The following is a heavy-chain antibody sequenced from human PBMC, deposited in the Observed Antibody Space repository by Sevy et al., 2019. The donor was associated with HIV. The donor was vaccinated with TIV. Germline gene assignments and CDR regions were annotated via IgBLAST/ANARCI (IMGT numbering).Heavy chain of an antibody. Sequence: GGSLRLSCAASGFTVSNNYISWVRQAPGTGLEWVSAIYAGGNTYHADSVRGRFTLSRDDSKNTVYLQMNSLRAEDTAVYYCARETVSGYNLWGQGTLVTVSS. D-gene: IGHD5-12*01. J-gene: IGHJ4*02. CDR1: GFTVSNNY. CDR3: ARETVSGYNL. CDR2: IYAGGNT. V-gene: IGHV3-53*01.